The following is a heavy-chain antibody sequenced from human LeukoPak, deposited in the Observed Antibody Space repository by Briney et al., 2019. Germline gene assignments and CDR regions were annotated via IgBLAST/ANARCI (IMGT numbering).Heavy chain of an antibody. CDR2: LNSDGSTT. V-gene: IGHV3-74*01. CDR1: GFTFTRYW. J-gene: IGHJ4*02. D-gene: IGHD5/OR15-5a*01. Sequence: GGSLRLSCATSGFTFTRYWMHWVRQAPGKGLVWVSRLNSDGSTTNYADSVKGRFTISRDNAKNTVYLQMNSLRAEDTAVYYCARSLYSFSSDFDFWGQGTLVTVSS. CDR3: ARSLYSFSSDFDF.